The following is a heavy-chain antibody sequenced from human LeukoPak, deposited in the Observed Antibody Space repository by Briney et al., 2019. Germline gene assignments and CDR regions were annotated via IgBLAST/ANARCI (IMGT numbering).Heavy chain of an antibody. CDR3: AISYSGTYYHHFDY. D-gene: IGHD1-26*01. V-gene: IGHV5-51*01. J-gene: IGHJ4*02. CDR2: IYPGDSDT. Sequence: GESLKISCKGSGYSFTRYWIGWVRQMPGKGLEWMGIIYPGDSDTRYSPSFQGQVTISADKSISTAYLQWSSLKASDSAIYYCAISYSGTYYHHFDYWGQGTLVTVSS. CDR1: GYSFTRYW.